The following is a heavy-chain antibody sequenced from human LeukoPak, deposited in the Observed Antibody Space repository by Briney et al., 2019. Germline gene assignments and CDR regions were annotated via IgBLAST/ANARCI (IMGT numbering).Heavy chain of an antibody. CDR1: GYTFSSYG. CDR2: ISVINNANT. CDR3: TREFPFCGADCFSGVFDI. J-gene: IGHJ3*02. Sequence: ASVKVSCKASGYTFSSYGINWVRQAPGQGLEWMGWISVINNANTRYAQNFQGRLTMTTDTSTTTAYMELRSLRSDDTAVYYCTREFPFCGADCFSGVFDIWGQGTMVTVS. D-gene: IGHD2-21*02. V-gene: IGHV1-18*01.